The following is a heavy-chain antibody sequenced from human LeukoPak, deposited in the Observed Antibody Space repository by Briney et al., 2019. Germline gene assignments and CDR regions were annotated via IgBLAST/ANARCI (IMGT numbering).Heavy chain of an antibody. CDR3: ARATHIVVVIAGFDY. V-gene: IGHV4-39*01. CDR2: IYYSGST. D-gene: IGHD2-21*01. J-gene: IGHJ4*02. CDR1: GRSISSSSYY. Sequence: PSETLSLTCTVSGRSISSSSYYWGWIRQPPGKGLEWIGSIYYSGSTYYNPSLKSRVPISVDTSKNQFSLKLSSVTAADTAVYYCARATHIVVVIAGFDYWGQGTLVTVSS.